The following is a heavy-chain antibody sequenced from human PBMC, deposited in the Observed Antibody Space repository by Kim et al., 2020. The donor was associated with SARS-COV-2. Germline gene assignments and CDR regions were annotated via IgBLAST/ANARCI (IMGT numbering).Heavy chain of an antibody. D-gene: IGHD3-3*01. V-gene: IGHV4-34*01. CDR2: INHSGST. Sequence: SETLSLTCAVYGGSFSGYYWSWIRQPPGKGLEWIGEINHSGSTNYNPSLKSRVTISVNTSKNQFSLRLRSVTAADTAVYFCVRGPRHEITIFGVVITHYGMDVWGQGTTVTVSS. CDR1: GGSFSGYY. CDR3: VRGPRHEITIFGVVITHYGMDV. J-gene: IGHJ6*02.